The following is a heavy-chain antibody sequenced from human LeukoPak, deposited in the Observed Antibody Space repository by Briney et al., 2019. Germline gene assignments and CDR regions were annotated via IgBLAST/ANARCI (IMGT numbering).Heavy chain of an antibody. V-gene: IGHV4-30-4*01. CDR1: GGTINSGDYY. CDR2: IFYSGTT. CDR3: ARLTWGLHYLGMDV. Sequence: PSETLSLTCTVSGGTINSGDYYWNWIRQSPGRGLEWIGFIFYSGTTYYNPSLKSRITMSIDTSKNQFSLDLSSVTAADTAVYYCARLTWGLHYLGMDVWGRGTTVTVSS. J-gene: IGHJ6*02. D-gene: IGHD2-21*02.